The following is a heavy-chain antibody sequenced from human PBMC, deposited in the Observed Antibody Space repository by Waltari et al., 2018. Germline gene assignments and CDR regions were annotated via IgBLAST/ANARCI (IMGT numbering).Heavy chain of an antibody. Sequence: QITLKESGPTLVKPTQTLTLTCTFSGFSLSTSGVGVGWIRQPPGKALEWLALIYWNDDKRYRPSLKSRLTITKDTSKNQVVLTMTNMDPVDTATYYCAHRLEDHCGGECYSVDAFDIWGQGTMVTVSS. CDR2: IYWNDDK. J-gene: IGHJ3*02. CDR1: GFSLSTSGVG. CDR3: AHRLEDHCGGECYSVDAFDI. D-gene: IGHD2-21*01. V-gene: IGHV2-5*01.